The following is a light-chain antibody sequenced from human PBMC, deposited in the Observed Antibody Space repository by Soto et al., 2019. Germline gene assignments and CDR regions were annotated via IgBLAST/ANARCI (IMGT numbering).Light chain of an antibody. Sequence: DIQMAQSPSGVCASVGDSLAVTCRASQNIRNWSAWYQQPPRKAPKLLIYAASSLQSGVPSSLSGSASGTDFPLTISRLTPEDSATYYCQQSYSPLTFGQGTRLEIK. V-gene: IGKV1-39*01. CDR2: AAS. J-gene: IGKJ5*01. CDR3: QQSYSPLT. CDR1: QNIRNW.